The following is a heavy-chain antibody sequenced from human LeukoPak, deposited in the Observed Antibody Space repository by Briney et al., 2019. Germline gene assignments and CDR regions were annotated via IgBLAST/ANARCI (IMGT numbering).Heavy chain of an antibody. CDR1: GFTFSTFW. CDR3: ARVTVTTPYYYYYGMDV. D-gene: IGHD4-17*01. J-gene: IGHJ6*02. CDR2: ISYDGSNK. Sequence: GGSLRLSCAASGFTFSTFWMSWVRQAPGKGLEWVAVISYDGSNKYYADSVKGRFTISRDNSKNTLYLQMNSLRAEDTAVYYCARVTVTTPYYYYYGMDVWGQGTTVTVSS. V-gene: IGHV3-30-3*01.